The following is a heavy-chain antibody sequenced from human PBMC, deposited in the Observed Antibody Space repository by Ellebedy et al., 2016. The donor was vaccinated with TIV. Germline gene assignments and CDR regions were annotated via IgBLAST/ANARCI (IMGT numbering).Heavy chain of an antibody. V-gene: IGHV3-21*01. CDR2: ISDFSAYR. CDR3: ARDTVPAALDAFDI. CDR1: GFTFSDYS. D-gene: IGHD2-2*01. Sequence: GESLKISCTASGFTFSDYSMNWVRQAPGKGLEWVSSISDFSAYRFYADSVKGRFTISRDNAKHSLYLQMDSLRAEDTAVYYCARDTVPAALDAFDIWGQGTMVTVSS. J-gene: IGHJ3*02.